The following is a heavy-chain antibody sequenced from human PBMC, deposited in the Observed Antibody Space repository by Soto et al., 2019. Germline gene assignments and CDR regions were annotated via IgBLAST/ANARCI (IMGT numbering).Heavy chain of an antibody. V-gene: IGHV4-34*01. D-gene: IGHD3-10*01. Sequence: SETLSLTCAVYGGSFSGYYWSWIRQPPGKGLEWIGEINHSGSTNYNPSPKSRVTISVDTSKNQFSLKLSSVTAADTAVYYCARGSDRAVITMVRGSAPPLRYWGQGTLVTVSS. CDR3: ARGSDRAVITMVRGSAPPLRY. CDR1: GGSFSGYY. CDR2: INHSGST. J-gene: IGHJ4*02.